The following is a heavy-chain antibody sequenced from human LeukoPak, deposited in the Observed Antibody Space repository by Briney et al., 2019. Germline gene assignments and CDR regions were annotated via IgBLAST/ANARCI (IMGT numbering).Heavy chain of an antibody. Sequence: PGKSLRLSCAASGFTFSDYVIYWVRQAPGKGLEWVAVMSHDGSNEEYADSVKGRFTISRDDSKKTLYLQMNSLRPDDTAMYYCARDFDIMTGYSVFYYWGQGTPVTVSS. V-gene: IGHV3-30*04. CDR3: ARDFDIMTGYSVFYY. CDR2: MSHDGSNE. J-gene: IGHJ4*02. CDR1: GFTFSDYV. D-gene: IGHD3-9*01.